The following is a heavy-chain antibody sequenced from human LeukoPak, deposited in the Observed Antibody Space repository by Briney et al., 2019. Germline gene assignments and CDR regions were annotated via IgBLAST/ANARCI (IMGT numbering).Heavy chain of an antibody. V-gene: IGHV1-2*02. Sequence: ASVKVSCKASGYTFTGYYMHWVRQAPGQGLEWMGWINPNSGGTNYAQEFQGRVTMTRDTSISTAYMELSRLRSDDTAVYYCARRAFWSTPYGDLPVYYFDYWGQGTLVTVSS. CDR1: GYTFTGYY. CDR2: INPNSGGT. D-gene: IGHD4-17*01. J-gene: IGHJ4*02. CDR3: ARRAFWSTPYGDLPVYYFDY.